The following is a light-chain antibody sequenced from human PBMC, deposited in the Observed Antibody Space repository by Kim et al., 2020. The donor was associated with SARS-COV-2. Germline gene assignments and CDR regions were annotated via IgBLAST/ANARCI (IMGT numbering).Light chain of an antibody. V-gene: IGKV3-15*01. J-gene: IGKJ1*01. CDR2: DAT. Sequence: SPGERATLSGRASQTINNKVVWYQQKPGQAPRLLIYDATTRATGVPARFMGSGSETDFTLTISSLQSEDFAVYYCQQSHDWPPLTFGQGTKVDIK. CDR1: QTINNK. CDR3: QQSHDWPPLT.